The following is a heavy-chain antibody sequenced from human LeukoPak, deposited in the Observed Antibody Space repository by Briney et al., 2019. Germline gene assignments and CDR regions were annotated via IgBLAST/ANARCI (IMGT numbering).Heavy chain of an antibody. CDR2: INPNNGGT. V-gene: IGHV1-2*04. CDR1: GYTFVGYF. Sequence: ASVKVSCKASGYTFVGYFMHWVRQAPGQGLEWMGWINPNNGGTNYAQKFQDWVTMTRDTSTSTVYMEVSRLRSDDTAVYYCARDTRGIAAWTRDQGSRFWFDPWGQGTLVTVSS. J-gene: IGHJ5*02. CDR3: ARDTRGIAAWTRDQGSRFWFDP. D-gene: IGHD6-13*01.